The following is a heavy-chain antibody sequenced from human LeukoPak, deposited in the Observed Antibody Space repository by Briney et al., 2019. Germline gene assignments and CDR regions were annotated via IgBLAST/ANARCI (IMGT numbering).Heavy chain of an antibody. CDR2: IIPILGIA. Sequence: SVKVSCKASGGTFSSYAISWVRQAPGQGLEWMGRIIPILGIANYAQKFQGRVTITADKSTSTAYMELSSLRSEDTAVYYCARAGESIAVAGTVGWFDPWGQGTLVTVSS. CDR3: ARAGESIAVAGTVGWFDP. CDR1: GGTFSSYA. J-gene: IGHJ5*02. D-gene: IGHD6-19*01. V-gene: IGHV1-69*04.